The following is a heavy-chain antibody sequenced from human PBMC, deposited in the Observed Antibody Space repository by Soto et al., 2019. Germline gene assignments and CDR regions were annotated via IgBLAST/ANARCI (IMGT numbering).Heavy chain of an antibody. CDR2: IFYSGTT. CDR1: GDSISSRSHY. V-gene: IGHV4-39*01. J-gene: IGHJ4*02. Sequence: QLQLQESGPGLVKPSETLSLTCIVSGDSISSRSHYWGWLRQPPRKGLEWIGNIFYSGTTYYNPSLKNRITISVDTSKNHFSLKLSSVTAADTAVYYCARSPRAAPFDDWGQGTLVTVSS. CDR3: ARSPRAAPFDD. D-gene: IGHD6-13*01.